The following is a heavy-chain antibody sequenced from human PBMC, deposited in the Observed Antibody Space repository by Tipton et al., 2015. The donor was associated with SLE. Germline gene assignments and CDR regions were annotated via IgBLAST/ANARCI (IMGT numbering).Heavy chain of an antibody. CDR3: AKGGPTILAAMDV. CDR2: ITSSASST. Sequence: SLRLSCAASGFTLDEYGMHWVRRGPGKGLQWVSTITSSASSTHYADSVKGRFTISRYNSRNTLFLHLNSLRAEDTGIYYCAKGGPTILAAMDVWGQGTTVTVSS. V-gene: IGHV3-23*05. J-gene: IGHJ6*02. CDR1: GFTLDEYG. D-gene: IGHD5-24*01.